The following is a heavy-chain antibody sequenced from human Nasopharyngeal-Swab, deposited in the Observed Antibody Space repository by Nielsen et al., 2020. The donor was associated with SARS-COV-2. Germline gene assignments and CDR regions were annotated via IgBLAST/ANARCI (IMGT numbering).Heavy chain of an antibody. J-gene: IGHJ6*04. D-gene: IGHD3-10*01. CDR1: GYTFTDYY. CDR2: INPNSGGT. Sequence: ASVKVSCKASGYTFTDYYMHWVRQAPGQGLEWMGRINPNSGGTNYAQKFQGRVTMTRDTSISTAYMELSRLRSDDTAVYFCARVLLWFGEGRGGSAFDIWGKGTTVTVSS. CDR3: ARVLLWFGEGRGGSAFDI. V-gene: IGHV1-2*06.